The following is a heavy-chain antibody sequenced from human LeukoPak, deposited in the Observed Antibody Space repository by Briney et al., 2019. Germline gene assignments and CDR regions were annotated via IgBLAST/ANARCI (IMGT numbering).Heavy chain of an antibody. Sequence: GGSLRLSCAASGFTFSDYYMSWIRQAPGKGLEWVANIKQDGSEKYYVDSVKGRFTISRDNAKNSLYLQMNSLRAEDTAVYYCARDSFLLALDYWGQGTLVTVSS. J-gene: IGHJ4*02. D-gene: IGHD2-15*01. V-gene: IGHV3-7*01. CDR2: IKQDGSEK. CDR3: ARDSFLLALDY. CDR1: GFTFSDYY.